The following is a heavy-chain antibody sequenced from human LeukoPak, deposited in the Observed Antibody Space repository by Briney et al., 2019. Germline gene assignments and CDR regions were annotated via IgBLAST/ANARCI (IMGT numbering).Heavy chain of an antibody. V-gene: IGHV3-33*07. CDR2: IWFDGSNK. CDR1: GFIFSSYG. Sequence: GGSLRLSCAASGFIFSSYGMYWVRQAPGKGLEWVALIWFDGSNKYYADSVKGRFTISRDNSKNTLYLQMNSLRAEDTAVYYCARDGVQIATIEAGMDVWGQGTTVIVSS. CDR3: ARDGVQIATIEAGMDV. J-gene: IGHJ6*02. D-gene: IGHD5-24*01.